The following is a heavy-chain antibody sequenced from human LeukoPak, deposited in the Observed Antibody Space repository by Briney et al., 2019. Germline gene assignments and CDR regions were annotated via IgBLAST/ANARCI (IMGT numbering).Heavy chain of an antibody. Sequence: PGGSLRLSCAASGFTFSDHYMDWVRQAPGQGLEWIGNIYYSGSTSSNPSLRSRTTLSVDTSKNQFSLKLSSVTAADTAVYYCARVPYNWNYGGFAFDIWGQGTMVTVSS. V-gene: IGHV4-34*01. J-gene: IGHJ3*02. CDR1: GFTFSDHY. D-gene: IGHD1-7*01. CDR2: IYYSGST. CDR3: ARVPYNWNYGGFAFDI.